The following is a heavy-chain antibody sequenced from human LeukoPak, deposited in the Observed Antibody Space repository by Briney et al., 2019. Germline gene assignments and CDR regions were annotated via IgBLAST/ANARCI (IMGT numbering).Heavy chain of an antibody. D-gene: IGHD3-10*01. V-gene: IGHV4-59*01. Sequence: SVTLSLTCTVSGGSISSYYWSWIRQPPGKGLEWIGYIYYSGSTNYNPSLKSRVTISVDTSKNQFSLKLSSVTAADTAVYYCARDGITMVRGVINGAFDIWGQGTMVTVSS. CDR3: ARDGITMVRGVINGAFDI. CDR1: GGSISSYY. J-gene: IGHJ3*02. CDR2: IYYSGST.